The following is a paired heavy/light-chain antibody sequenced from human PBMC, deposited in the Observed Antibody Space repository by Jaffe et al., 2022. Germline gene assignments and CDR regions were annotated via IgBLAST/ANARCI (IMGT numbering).Light chain of an antibody. CDR1: QSISNK. V-gene: IGKV3-20*01. CDR2: DTS. Sequence: EIVLTQSPGTLSLSPGERATLSCRASQSISNKLAWYQQNPGQPPRLLIYDTSRRATGIPDRFSGGGSGTDFTLTISRLEPEDLAVYYCQQYFGSITFGPGTKVDI. J-gene: IGKJ3*01. CDR3: QQYFGSIT.
Heavy chain of an antibody. CDR2: VYHSGKT. D-gene: IGHD2-15*01. Sequence: QVQLQESGPGLVKPSDTLSLTCVVSGWSITNGYYWGWIRQPPGKGLEWIGSVYHSGKTYYNPSLKSRVTMSVDTSKNQISLKLSSVSAADTAVYYCARDSVVPAEYFYPWGQGTLVTVSS. CDR3: ARDSVVPAEYFYP. J-gene: IGHJ1*01. CDR1: GWSITNGYY. V-gene: IGHV4-38-2*02.